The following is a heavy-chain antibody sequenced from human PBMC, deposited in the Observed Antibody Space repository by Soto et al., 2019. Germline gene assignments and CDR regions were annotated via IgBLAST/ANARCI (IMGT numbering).Heavy chain of an antibody. V-gene: IGHV1-3*05. J-gene: IGHJ4*02. CDR1: GYTFTGYA. D-gene: IGHD2-2*01. CDR3: AGAVAVPADFDY. CDR2: INAGNGNT. Sequence: QVQLVQSGAEEKKPGASVKVSCKASGYTFTGYAMHWVRQAPGQRLEWMGWINAGNGNTKYSQKFQGRVTITRDTSAGTAYMELGSLRFEDTAVYYCAGAVAVPADFDYWGQGNLVTVSS.